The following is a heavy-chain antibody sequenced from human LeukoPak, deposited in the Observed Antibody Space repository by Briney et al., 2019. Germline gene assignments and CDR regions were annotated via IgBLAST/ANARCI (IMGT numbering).Heavy chain of an antibody. D-gene: IGHD6-13*01. CDR3: ARRISSSWPLLYYYYGMDV. CDR1: GGSISSYY. Sequence: SETLSLTCTVSGGSISSYYWSWIRQPPGKGLEWIGYIYYSGSTNYNPSLKSRVTISVDTSKNQFSLKLSSVTAADTAVYYCARRISSSWPLLYYYYGMDVWGQGTTVTVSS. V-gene: IGHV4-59*08. CDR2: IYYSGST. J-gene: IGHJ6*02.